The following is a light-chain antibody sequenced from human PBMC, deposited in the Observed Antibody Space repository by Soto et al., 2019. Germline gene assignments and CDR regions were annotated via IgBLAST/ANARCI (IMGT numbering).Light chain of an antibody. V-gene: IGKV1-27*01. J-gene: IGKJ3*01. CDR3: QKYNNVPLT. Sequence: DVQMTQSPSSLSAAVGDRVTISCRASQAIASYLAWYQQKPGKAPKLLIYAASTLRSGVPSRFSGSGSGTDFTLTINSLQPEDFATYYCQKYNNVPLTFGPGTKVDI. CDR1: QAIASY. CDR2: AAS.